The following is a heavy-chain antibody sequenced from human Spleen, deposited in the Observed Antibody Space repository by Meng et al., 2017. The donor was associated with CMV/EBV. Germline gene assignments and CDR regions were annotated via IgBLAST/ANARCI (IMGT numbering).Heavy chain of an antibody. CDR2: IAYDGSSK. J-gene: IGHJ1*01. Sequence: ASGFSFSDYAIHWVRQAPGKGLEWVAVIAYDGSSKYYADSVKGRFTISRDNSKILYLQMNSLRADDTAVYYCARGDSSGYHYGHFQYWGQGTLVTVSS. CDR1: GFSFSDYA. V-gene: IGHV3-30*04. CDR3: ARGDSSGYHYGHFQY. D-gene: IGHD3-22*01.